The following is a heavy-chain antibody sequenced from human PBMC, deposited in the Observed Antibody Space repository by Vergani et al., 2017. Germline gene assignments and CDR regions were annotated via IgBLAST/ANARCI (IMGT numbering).Heavy chain of an antibody. V-gene: IGHV3-48*03. Sequence: EVQLVESGGGLVQPGGSLRLSCAASGFTFSSYEMNWVRQAPGKGLEWVSYISSSGSTIYYADSVKGRFTISRDNAKNSLYLQMNSLRAEDTAVYYCARDLFYARSFSLGYWGQGTLVTGSS. CDR3: ARDLFYARSFSLGY. CDR1: GFTFSSYE. D-gene: IGHD3-16*01. J-gene: IGHJ4*02. CDR2: ISSSGSTI.